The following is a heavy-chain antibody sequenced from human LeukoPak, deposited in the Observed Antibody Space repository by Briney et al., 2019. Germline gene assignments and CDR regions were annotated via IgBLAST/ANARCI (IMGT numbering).Heavy chain of an antibody. D-gene: IGHD1-26*01. CDR2: ISSSGTTI. CDR1: GFTFSDYY. J-gene: IGHJ4*02. CDR3: ARDYRSTFDY. V-gene: IGHV3-11*01. Sequence: GGSLRLSCAASGFTFSDYYMSWIRQAPGKGLEWVSYISSSGTTISYTDSVKGRSTISRDNAKNSLYLQMNSLRAEDTAVYYCARDYRSTFDYWGQGTLVTVSS.